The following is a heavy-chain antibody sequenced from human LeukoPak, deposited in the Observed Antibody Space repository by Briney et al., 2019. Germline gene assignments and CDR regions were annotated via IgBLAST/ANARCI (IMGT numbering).Heavy chain of an antibody. CDR3: ARDLQYSSGCQQGAFDI. Sequence: ASVKVSCKASGYTLTSYGLSWVRQTPGQGLEWMGWLSAYNGNTKYAEKFQDRVTMTADTPTSTVYTELRSLTSDDTGVYFCARDLQYSSGCQQGAFDIWGQGTMVTVSS. CDR2: LSAYNGNT. CDR1: GYTLTSYG. J-gene: IGHJ3*02. D-gene: IGHD6-19*01. V-gene: IGHV1-18*04.